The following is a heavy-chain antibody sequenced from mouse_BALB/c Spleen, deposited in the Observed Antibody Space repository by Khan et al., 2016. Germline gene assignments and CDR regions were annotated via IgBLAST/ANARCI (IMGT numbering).Heavy chain of an antibody. V-gene: IGHV3-2*02. CDR3: ARSVLGFAY. Sequence: EVQLQESGPGLVKPSQSLSLTCTVTGYSITSDYAWNWIRQFPGNKLEWMGYISYSGSTSYNPSLKSRISTTRDTSKNQFFLQLNSVTTEDTATYYCARSVLGFAYWGQGTLVTVSA. CDR1: GYSITSDYA. CDR2: ISYSGST. J-gene: IGHJ3*01. D-gene: IGHD4-1*01.